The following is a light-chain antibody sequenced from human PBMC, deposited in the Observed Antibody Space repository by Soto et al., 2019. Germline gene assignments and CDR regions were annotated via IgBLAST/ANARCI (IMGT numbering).Light chain of an antibody. CDR1: SSNIGRKS. CDR2: ADT. CDR3: ATWDVSLNGFV. J-gene: IGLJ2*01. V-gene: IGLV1-44*01. Sequence: QSALTQPPSASGAPGQSVAISCSGSSSNIGRKSVNWYQHLPGTAPKLLMYADTHRPAGVPDRFSGSKSGTSASLAISGLQSDDEADYYCATWDVSLNGFVFGGGTKLTVL.